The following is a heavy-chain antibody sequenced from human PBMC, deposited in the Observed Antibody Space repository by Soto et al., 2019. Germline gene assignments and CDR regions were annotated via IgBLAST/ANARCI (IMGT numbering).Heavy chain of an antibody. CDR2: ISYDGSNK. D-gene: IGHD3-9*01. CDR1: GFTFSSYA. V-gene: IGHV3-30-3*01. CDR3: ARGPIYYYYYYGMDV. J-gene: IGHJ6*02. Sequence: QVQLVESGGGVVQPGRSLRLSCAASGFTFSSYAMHWVRQAPGKGLEWVAVISYDGSNKYYADSGKGRFTISRDNSKNALYLQMNSLRAEDTAVYYCARGPIYYYYYYGMDVWGQGTTVTVSS.